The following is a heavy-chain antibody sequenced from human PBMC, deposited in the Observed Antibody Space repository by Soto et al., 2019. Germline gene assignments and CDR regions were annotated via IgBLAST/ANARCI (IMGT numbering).Heavy chain of an antibody. CDR1: GGSISSSSYY. J-gene: IGHJ4*02. CDR3: AITSGRYWSAADY. D-gene: IGHD3-10*01. Sequence: QLQLQESGPGLVKPSETLSLTCTVSGGSISSSSYYWGWIRQPPGKGLERIGSIYYSGSTYYNPSLKSRVTISVDTSKNQFSLKLSSVTAADTAVYYCAITSGRYWSAADYWGQGTLVTVSS. CDR2: IYYSGST. V-gene: IGHV4-39*01.